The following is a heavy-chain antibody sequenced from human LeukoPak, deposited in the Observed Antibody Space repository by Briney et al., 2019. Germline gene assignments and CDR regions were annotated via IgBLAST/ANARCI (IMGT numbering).Heavy chain of an antibody. CDR1: GGSISSSSYY. V-gene: IGHV4-39*07. D-gene: IGHD3-10*01. J-gene: IGHJ5*02. Sequence: KPSETLSLTCTVSGGSISSSSYYWGWIRQPPGKGLEWIGSIYYSGSTYYNPSLKSRVTISVDKSKNQFSLKLSSVTAADTAVYYCASAWFGELGKGFDPWGQGTLVTVSS. CDR2: IYYSGST. CDR3: ASAWFGELGKGFDP.